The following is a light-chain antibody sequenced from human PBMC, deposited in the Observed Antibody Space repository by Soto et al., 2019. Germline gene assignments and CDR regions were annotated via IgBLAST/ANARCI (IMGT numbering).Light chain of an antibody. CDR2: EVS. J-gene: IGLJ1*01. CDR1: SSDVGGYNY. Sequence: HSLLPQPSSVSGSPGQSITISCTATSSDVGGYNYVSWYQQHPGKAPKLMIYEVSNRPSGVSNRFSGYKSGNTASLTISGLQAEDEADYYCSSYTSSSPSVFGTGTTVTVL. V-gene: IGLV2-14*01. CDR3: SSYTSSSPSV.